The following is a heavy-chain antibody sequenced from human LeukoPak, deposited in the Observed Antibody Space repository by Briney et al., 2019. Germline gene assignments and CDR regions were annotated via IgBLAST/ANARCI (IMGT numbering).Heavy chain of an antibody. CDR3: ARGGELLRPADY. D-gene: IGHD1-26*01. CDR1: GYTFTSYW. J-gene: IGHJ4*02. Sequence: GESLKISCKGSGYTFTSYWMSWVRQAPGKGLGWVADIKQDGSEKYYVDSVKGRFTISRENAKNSLYLQMNNLRAEDTAVYYCARGGELLRPADYWGQGTLVTVSS. CDR2: IKQDGSEK. V-gene: IGHV3-7*01.